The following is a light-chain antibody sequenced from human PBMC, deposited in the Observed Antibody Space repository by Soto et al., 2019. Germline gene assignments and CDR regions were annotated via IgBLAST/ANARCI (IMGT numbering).Light chain of an antibody. J-gene: IGLJ1*01. CDR2: RNN. Sequence: QSVLTQPPSASGTPGQRGTISCSGSSSNIGSNYVYWYQQLPGTAPKLLIYRNNQRPSGVPDRFSGSKSGTSASLAISGLRSEDEADYYCAAWDDSARVFGTGTKVTVL. CDR3: AAWDDSARV. CDR1: SSNIGSNY. V-gene: IGLV1-47*01.